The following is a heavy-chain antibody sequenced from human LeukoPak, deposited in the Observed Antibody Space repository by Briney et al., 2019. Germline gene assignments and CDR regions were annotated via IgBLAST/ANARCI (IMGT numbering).Heavy chain of an antibody. CDR1: GFTFSSYA. CDR2: ISGSGGST. V-gene: IGHV3-23*01. Sequence: PGGSLRLSCAASGFTFSSYAMSWVRQAPGKGLEWVSAISGSGGSTYYADSVKGRFTISRDNSKNTLYLQMDSLRAEDTAVYYCARELTIFGVVIQRYDTFDIWGQGTMVTVSS. D-gene: IGHD3-3*01. CDR3: ARELTIFGVVIQRYDTFDI. J-gene: IGHJ3*02.